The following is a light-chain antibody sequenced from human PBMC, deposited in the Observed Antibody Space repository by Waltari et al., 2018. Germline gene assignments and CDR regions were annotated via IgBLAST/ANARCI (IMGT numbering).Light chain of an antibody. J-gene: IGLJ1*01. CDR2: NNS. CDR3: ASWDGSLAAYV. Sequence: QSVLPQPPSASGTPGQRVTIPCSGGASNIGSNAVNWYKHLPGAAPKLVILNNSQRPSGISDRFSGSTSGASASLAISGLQSDDEADYYCASWDGSLAAYVFGGGTKVTV. CDR1: ASNIGSNA. V-gene: IGLV1-44*01.